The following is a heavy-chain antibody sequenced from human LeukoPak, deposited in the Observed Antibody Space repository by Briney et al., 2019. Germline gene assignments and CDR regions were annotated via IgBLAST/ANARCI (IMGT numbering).Heavy chain of an antibody. CDR1: GDSISSYY. Sequence: SETLSLNCTVSGDSISSYYWSWIRQTPGMGLEWIGYIYYSGGPMYNPSLESRVTISVDTSESQFSLRLNSVTAADSAVYYCARCRNVYTRSCWLDSWGQGILVTVSS. CDR2: IYYSGGP. D-gene: IGHD3-10*02. V-gene: IGHV4-59*01. J-gene: IGHJ4*02. CDR3: ARCRNVYTRSCWLDS.